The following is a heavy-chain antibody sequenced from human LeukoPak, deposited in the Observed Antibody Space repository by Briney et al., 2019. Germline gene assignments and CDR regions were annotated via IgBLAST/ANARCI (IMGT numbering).Heavy chain of an antibody. CDR1: GGSISRGGYC. J-gene: IGHJ4*02. CDR2: IDYSGST. D-gene: IGHD3-22*01. CDR3: AADTSGYRIFNY. Sequence: SQTLSLNCTVSGGSISRGGYCWSWIRQHPGKGLEWIGYIDYSGSTFYNPSLKSRLTMSIDTSKNQFSLKLSSVTAADTAVYYCAADTSGYRIFNYWGQGTLVTVSS. V-gene: IGHV4-31*03.